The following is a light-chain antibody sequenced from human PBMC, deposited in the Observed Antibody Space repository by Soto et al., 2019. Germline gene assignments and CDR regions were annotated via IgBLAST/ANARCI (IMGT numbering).Light chain of an antibody. CDR1: QSVSSSY. Sequence: EIVLTESPGTLSLSPGERATLSCRASQSVSSSYLARYQQKPGQAPRLLIYGASSRATGSPDSFSGSGSGTGFTLTISRPETEDGAVSYCQHYGSSLLTFGGGTNVEIK. J-gene: IGKJ4*01. CDR3: QHYGSSLLT. V-gene: IGKV3-20*01. CDR2: GAS.